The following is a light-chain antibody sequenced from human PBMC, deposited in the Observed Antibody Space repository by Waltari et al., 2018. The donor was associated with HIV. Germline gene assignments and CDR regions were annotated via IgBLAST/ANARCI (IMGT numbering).Light chain of an antibody. V-gene: IGLV2-14*01. CDR3: TSYTTSSTPFYV. Sequence: QSALTQPASVSGSPGQSITISCPGTRSDVGFYNFVSWYQQHPGKAPKLVIYDVTNRPSGVSNRFSGSKSGNTASLTISGLQAEDEADYYCTSYTTSSTPFYVFATGTKVTVL. CDR1: RSDVGFYNF. CDR2: DVT. J-gene: IGLJ1*01.